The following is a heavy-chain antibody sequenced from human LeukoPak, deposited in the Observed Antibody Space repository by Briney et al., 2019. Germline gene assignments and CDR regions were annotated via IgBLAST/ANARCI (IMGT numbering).Heavy chain of an antibody. J-gene: IGHJ4*02. V-gene: IGHV3-15*01. Sequence: GGSLRLSCVASGFTFSSSWMTWVRQAPGKGLEWVGRIKSKTDGGTTDYAAPVKGRFTISRDDSKNTLYLQMNSLKTEDTAVYYCTTEVVVVPAALYYFDYWGQGTLVTVSS. CDR1: GFTFSSSW. CDR2: IKSKTDGGTT. CDR3: TTEVVVVPAALYYFDY. D-gene: IGHD2-2*01.